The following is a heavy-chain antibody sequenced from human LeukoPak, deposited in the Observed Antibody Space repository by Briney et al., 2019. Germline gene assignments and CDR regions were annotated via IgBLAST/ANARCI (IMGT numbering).Heavy chain of an antibody. CDR3: ARGASVVIFVAFDI. CDR2: IIPILDIT. J-gene: IGHJ3*02. D-gene: IGHD3-22*01. Sequence: GASVKVSCKASGGTFSSHAMSWVRQAPGQGLEWMGGIIPILDITNYAQKFQGRVTITADKSTGTAYMELSSLRSEDTAVYYCARGASVVIFVAFDIWGQGTMVTVSS. CDR1: GGTFSSHA. V-gene: IGHV1-69*10.